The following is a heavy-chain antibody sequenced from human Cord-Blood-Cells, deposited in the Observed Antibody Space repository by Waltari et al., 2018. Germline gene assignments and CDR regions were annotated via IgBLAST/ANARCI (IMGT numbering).Heavy chain of an antibody. CDR2: INAGNGNP. CDR3: ARDIAAAVHYKWFDP. CDR1: GSTFTRHA. V-gene: IGHV1-3*01. Sequence: QVQLVQSGAEVKKPGASVKVSCKASGSTFTRHAMHWVRQAPGQRLEWMGWINAGNGNPKYSQKFQGRVTITRGTSASTAYMGLSSLRSEDTAGYYCARDIAAAVHYKWFDPWGQGTLVTVSS. J-gene: IGHJ5*02. D-gene: IGHD6-13*01.